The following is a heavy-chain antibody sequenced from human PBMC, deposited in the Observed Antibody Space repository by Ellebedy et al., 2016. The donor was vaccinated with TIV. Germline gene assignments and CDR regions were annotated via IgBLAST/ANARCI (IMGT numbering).Heavy chain of an antibody. Sequence: GESLKISXVASGFTFSSYWMHWVRQAPGKGLVWVSRINTDGSTTNYADSVKGRFTISRDNAKNTLYLQMNSLRAEDTAVYYCASYEGYWGQGTLVTVSS. CDR2: INTDGSTT. V-gene: IGHV3-74*01. CDR1: GFTFSSYW. D-gene: IGHD5-12*01. J-gene: IGHJ4*02. CDR3: ASYEGY.